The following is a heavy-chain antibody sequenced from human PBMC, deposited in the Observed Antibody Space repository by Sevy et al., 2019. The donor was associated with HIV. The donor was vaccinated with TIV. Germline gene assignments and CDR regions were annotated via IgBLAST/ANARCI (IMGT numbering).Heavy chain of an antibody. CDR3: ATAREYYQGKSGYFDY. D-gene: IGHD2-15*01. J-gene: IGHJ4*02. Sequence: ATVKVSCKVSGYTLTQLSMHWVRQAPRKGLERKGSFDPEDGERIYAQKFQGRITMTEDTSTDTAYMDLSSLKSDDTAVYYCATAREYYQGKSGYFDYWGQGALVTVSS. V-gene: IGHV1-24*01. CDR1: GYTLTQLS. CDR2: FDPEDGER.